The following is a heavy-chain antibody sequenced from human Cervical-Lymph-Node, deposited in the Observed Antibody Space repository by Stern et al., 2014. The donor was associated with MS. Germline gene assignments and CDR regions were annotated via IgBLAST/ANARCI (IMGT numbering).Heavy chain of an antibody. CDR3: ARGSRYHDFWTSYYGHFED. D-gene: IGHD3-3*01. Sequence: QVQLVQSGAEVKNPGSSVKVSCKVSGGTFSNHAINWVRQAPGQGLEWMGATIPLFETADDAQQFQDRVTSSADGPTGTVFMELSSLKSDDTAVYYCARGSRYHDFWTSYYGHFEDWGQGTLITVSS. CDR1: GGTFSNHA. V-gene: IGHV1-69*01. J-gene: IGHJ4*02. CDR2: TIPLFETA.